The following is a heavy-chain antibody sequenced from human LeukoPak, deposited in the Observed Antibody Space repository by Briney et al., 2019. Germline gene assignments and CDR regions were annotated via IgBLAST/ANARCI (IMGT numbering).Heavy chain of an antibody. CDR1: GFTVRNNY. CDR2: ISGSGGST. J-gene: IGHJ4*02. D-gene: IGHD3-10*01. CDR3: AKDRVGLWFGELFFDY. V-gene: IGHV3-23*01. Sequence: GGSLRLSCAASGFTVRNNYMSWVRQAPGKGLEWVSAISGSGGSTYYADSVKGRFTISRDNSKNTLYLQMNSLRAEDTAVYYCAKDRVGLWFGELFFDYWGQGTLVTVSS.